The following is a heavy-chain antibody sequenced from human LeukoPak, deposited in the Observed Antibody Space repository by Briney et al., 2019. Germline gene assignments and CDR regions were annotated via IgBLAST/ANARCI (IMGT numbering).Heavy chain of an antibody. CDR3: ATEFYDFLSGESWFDP. J-gene: IGHJ5*02. Sequence: SEALSLTCSVSGDSIDSVSYYWGWIRQAPGKGPEWIASIDYSGRTFYNPSLRSRVTISVDTSNNDFSLNLTSVTAADTAVYYCATEFYDFLSGESWFDPWGQGALVTVSS. CDR2: IDYSGRT. V-gene: IGHV4-39*07. D-gene: IGHD3-9*01. CDR1: GDSIDSVSYY.